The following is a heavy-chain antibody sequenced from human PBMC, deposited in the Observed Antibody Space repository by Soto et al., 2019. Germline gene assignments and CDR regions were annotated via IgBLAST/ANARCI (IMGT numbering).Heavy chain of an antibody. D-gene: IGHD5-12*01. J-gene: IGHJ4*02. CDR3: ARSYSRYDRGETWLVLLSAFDY. CDR2: IIPICGTA. V-gene: IGHV1-69*01. CDR1: GGTFSSYA. Sequence: QVQLVQSGAEVKKPGSSVNVSCKASGGTFSSYAISWVRQAPGQGLEWMVGIIPICGTANYAQKFQGRVTIPEYESTSTASMELSSLRSEDTAVYYCARSYSRYDRGETWLVLLSAFDYWGQGTLVTVSS.